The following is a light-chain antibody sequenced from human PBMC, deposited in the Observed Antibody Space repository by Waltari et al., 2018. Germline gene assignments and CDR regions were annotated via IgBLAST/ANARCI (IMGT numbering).Light chain of an antibody. CDR2: EDN. J-gene: IGLJ2*01. V-gene: IGLV6-57*03. Sequence: NFMLTQPHSVSESPGKTVTISCTRSSGNIATNYVQWYQQRPGSAPTKVIYEDNQRPSGVPDRFSGSIDSSSNSASLIISGLKAEDEADYYCQSFDSSHVVFGGGTKLTVL. CDR3: QSFDSSHVV. CDR1: SGNIATNY.